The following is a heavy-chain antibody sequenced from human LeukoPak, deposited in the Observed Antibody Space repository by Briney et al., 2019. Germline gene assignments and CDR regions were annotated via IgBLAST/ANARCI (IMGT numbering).Heavy chain of an antibody. CDR3: ARDLGWYYYED. J-gene: IGHJ4*02. D-gene: IGHD3-16*01. CDR2: ISAYNGNT. V-gene: IGHV1-18*01. CDR1: GYTFTPYH. Sequence: ASVKISCKTSGYTFTPYHIHWVRRAPGQGLEWMGWISAYNGNTNYAQKLQGRVTMTTDTSTSTAYMELRSLRSDDTAVYYCARDLGWYYYEDWGQGTLVTVSS.